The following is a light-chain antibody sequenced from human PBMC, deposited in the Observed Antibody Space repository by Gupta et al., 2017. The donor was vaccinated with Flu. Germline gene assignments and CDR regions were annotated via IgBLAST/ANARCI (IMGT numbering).Light chain of an antibody. J-gene: IGKJ1*01. Sequence: SVGDRVTITCRASQSISSWLAWYQQKPGKAPKLLIYKASSLESGVPSRFSGSGSGTEFTLTISSLQPDDFATYYCQQYNGYSWAFGQGTKVEIK. CDR1: QSISSW. V-gene: IGKV1-5*03. CDR3: QQYNGYSWA. CDR2: KAS.